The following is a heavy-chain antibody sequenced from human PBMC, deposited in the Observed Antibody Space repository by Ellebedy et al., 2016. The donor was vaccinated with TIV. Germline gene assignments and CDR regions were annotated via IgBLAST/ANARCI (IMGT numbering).Heavy chain of an antibody. V-gene: IGHV3-23*01. CDR1: GFTFSSYA. CDR3: AKDLEGYSSCWYIGFYNYYYMDV. D-gene: IGHD6-19*01. CDR2: MSGIGGNT. Sequence: PGGSLRLSCAASGFTFSSYAMSWVRQAPGKGLEWVAVMSGIGGNTYYADSVKGRFTISRDNSKNTVYLQMNSLRAEDTAVYFCAKDLEGYSSCWYIGFYNYYYMDVWGKGTTVTVSS. J-gene: IGHJ6*03.